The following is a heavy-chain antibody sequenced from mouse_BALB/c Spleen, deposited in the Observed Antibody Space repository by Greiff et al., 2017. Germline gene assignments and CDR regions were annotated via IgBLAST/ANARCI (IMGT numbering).Heavy chain of an antibody. CDR2: ISNGGGST. CDR3: ARDRYAMDY. CDR1: GFTFSSYT. V-gene: IGHV5-12-2*01. Sequence: EVQLVESGGGLVQPGGSLKLSCAASGFTFSSYTMSWVRQTPEKRLEWVAYISNGGGSTYYPDTVKGRFTISRDNAKNTLYLQMSSLKSEDTAMYYYARDRYAMDYWGQGTSVTVSS. J-gene: IGHJ4*01.